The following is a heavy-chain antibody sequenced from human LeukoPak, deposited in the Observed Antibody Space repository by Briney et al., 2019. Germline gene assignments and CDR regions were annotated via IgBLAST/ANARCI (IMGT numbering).Heavy chain of an antibody. CDR1: GGSFSGYY. D-gene: IGHD3-22*01. Sequence: SETLSLTCAVYGGSFSGYYWSWIRQPPGKGLEWIGEINHSGSTNYNPSLKSRVTISVDTSKSQFSLELSSVTAADTAVYYCASQKYYYDSSGYLFHDPFDYWGQGTLVTVSS. CDR2: INHSGST. CDR3: ASQKYYYDSSGYLFHDPFDY. V-gene: IGHV4-34*01. J-gene: IGHJ4*02.